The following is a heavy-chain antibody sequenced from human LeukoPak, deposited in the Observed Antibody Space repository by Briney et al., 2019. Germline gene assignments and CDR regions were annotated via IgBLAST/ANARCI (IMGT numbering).Heavy chain of an antibody. D-gene: IGHD4-17*01. CDR1: GGSISSSSYY. V-gene: IGHV4-39*01. J-gene: IGHJ4*02. CDR3: ARHSVTTYFAPPQNDY. Sequence: SETLSLTCTVSGGSISSSSYYWGWIRQPPGTGLEWIGSIYYSGSTYYNPSLKSRVTISVDTSKNQFSLKLSSVTAADTAVYYCARHSVTTYFAPPQNDYWGQGTLVTVSS. CDR2: IYYSGST.